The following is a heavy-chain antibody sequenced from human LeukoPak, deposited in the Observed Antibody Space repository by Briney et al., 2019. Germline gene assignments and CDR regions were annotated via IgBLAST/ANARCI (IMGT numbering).Heavy chain of an antibody. CDR1: GGSISSSSYY. Sequence: PSETLSLTCTVSGGSISSSSYYWGWIRQPPGKGLEWIGSIYYSGSTYYNPSLKSRVTISVDTSKNQFSLKLSSVTAADTAVYYCARHDDSSGWSNWGAFDIWGQWTMVTVSS. D-gene: IGHD6-19*01. CDR3: ARHDDSSGWSNWGAFDI. CDR2: IYYSGST. J-gene: IGHJ3*02. V-gene: IGHV4-39*01.